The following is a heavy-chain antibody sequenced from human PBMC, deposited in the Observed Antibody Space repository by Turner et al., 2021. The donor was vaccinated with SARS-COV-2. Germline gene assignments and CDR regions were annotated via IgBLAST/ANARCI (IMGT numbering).Heavy chain of an antibody. D-gene: IGHD3-16*01. Sequence: VQLVESGGGVVQPGRSLRLSCAASGFTFSSYAMHWVRQAPGKGLEWVAIISYDVTYKHYADSVKGRFTISRDNSKNTLYLQMNSLRAEDTAVYYCARFEDQATPGGEYYYGMDVWGQGTTVTVSS. J-gene: IGHJ6*02. V-gene: IGHV3-30-3*01. CDR1: GFTFSSYA. CDR2: ISYDVTYK. CDR3: ARFEDQATPGGEYYYGMDV.